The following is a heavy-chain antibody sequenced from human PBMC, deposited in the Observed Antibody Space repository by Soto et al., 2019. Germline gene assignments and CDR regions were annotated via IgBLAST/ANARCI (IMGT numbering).Heavy chain of an antibody. V-gene: IGHV4-30-2*02. CDR2: IYHSGST. CDR3: ARIPVVVQFYYFDY. D-gene: IGHD3-22*01. Sequence: SETLSLTCAVSGGSISSGGYSWSWIRQPPGKGLEWIGYIYHSGSTYYNPSLKSRVTISVDRSKNQFSLKLSSVTAADTAVYYCARIPVVVQFYYFDYWGQGTLVTVSS. CDR1: GGSISSGGYS. J-gene: IGHJ4*02.